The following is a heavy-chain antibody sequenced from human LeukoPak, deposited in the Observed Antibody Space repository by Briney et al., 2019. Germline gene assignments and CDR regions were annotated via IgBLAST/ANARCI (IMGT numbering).Heavy chain of an antibody. D-gene: IGHD1-26*01. CDR1: GFTFSTYW. V-gene: IGHV3-7*01. CDR2: INQDGSEE. J-gene: IGHJ4*02. Sequence: TGGSLRLSCAASGFTFSTYWMTWVRQAPGKGLEWVANINQDGSEEYYVDSVKGRFTISRDNGKNSLYLQLNSLRAEDTAVYYCARDHIGSYLDSWGQGTLVTVSS. CDR3: ARDHIGSYLDS.